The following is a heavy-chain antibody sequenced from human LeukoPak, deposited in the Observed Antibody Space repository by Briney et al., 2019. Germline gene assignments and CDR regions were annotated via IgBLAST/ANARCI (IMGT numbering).Heavy chain of an antibody. CDR3: ASGLVIDY. V-gene: IGHV3-48*03. CDR2: IGTGGSPI. J-gene: IGHJ4*02. Sequence: PGGSLRLSCTTSGFIFNTYEFNWVRQAPGRGLEWVSHIGTGGSPIYYADSVKGRFTISRDDARQSLYLQMDSLRVEHTAVYYCASGLVIDYWGQGTLVTVSS. CDR1: GFIFNTYE. D-gene: IGHD3/OR15-3a*01.